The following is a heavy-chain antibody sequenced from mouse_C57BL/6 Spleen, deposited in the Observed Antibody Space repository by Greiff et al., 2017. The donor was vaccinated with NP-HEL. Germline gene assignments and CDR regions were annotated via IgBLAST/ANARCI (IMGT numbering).Heavy chain of an antibody. V-gene: IGHV1-53*01. CDR1: GYTFTSYW. CDR2: INPSNGGT. J-gene: IGHJ1*03. Sequence: QVQLKQPGTELVKPGASVKLSCKASGYTFTSYWMHWVKQRPGQGLEWIGNINPSNGGTNYNEKFKSKATLTVDKSSSTAYMQLSSLTSEDSAVYDCARRAVVAHWDWYFDGWGTGTTVTVSS. CDR3: ARRAVVAHWDWYFDG. D-gene: IGHD1-1*01.